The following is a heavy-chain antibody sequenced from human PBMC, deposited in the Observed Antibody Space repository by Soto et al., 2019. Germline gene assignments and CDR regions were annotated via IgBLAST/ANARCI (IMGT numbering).Heavy chain of an antibody. CDR1: GDSVSSNSAA. CDR2: TYYRSKWNN. J-gene: IGHJ4*02. D-gene: IGHD6-13*01. Sequence: TLSLTCAISGDSVSSNSAAWNWVRQSPSRGLEWLGRTYYRSKWNNDYAVSVKRRITINPDTSKNQFSLQLNSVTPEDTAVYYCARAGGDSSSCYFDYWGQGTLVTVSS. V-gene: IGHV6-1*01. CDR3: ARAGGDSSSCYFDY.